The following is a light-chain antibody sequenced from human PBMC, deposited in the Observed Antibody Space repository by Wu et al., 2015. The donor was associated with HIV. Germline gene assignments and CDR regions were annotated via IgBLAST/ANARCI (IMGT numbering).Light chain of an antibody. CDR2: GAS. J-gene: IGKJ4*01. V-gene: IGKV3-15*01. Sequence: EVVMTQSPVTLSVSPGERATLSCWASQSVSNNLAWYQKNPGRAPRLLIYGASTRATGVPARFSGSGSGTEFTLTISSLQSEDFAVYYCLQYHNWPLTFGGGTKVEIK. CDR3: LQYHNWPLT. CDR1: QSVSNN.